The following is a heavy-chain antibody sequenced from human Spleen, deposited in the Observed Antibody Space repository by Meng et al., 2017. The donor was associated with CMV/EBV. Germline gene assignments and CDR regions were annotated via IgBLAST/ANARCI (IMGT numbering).Heavy chain of an antibody. J-gene: IGHJ4*02. CDR1: GIICREAG. CDR2: IKSRKDGETS. Sequence: AFGIICREAGLLSLRKGPGRRLEWVGRIKSRKDGETSDFGVTVRGRFAISRDDSEDTVYLHMNNLKIEDAGVYYCGYGSGKDYVGGWGQGTLVTVSS. CDR3: GYGSGKDYVGG. V-gene: IGHV3-15*01. D-gene: IGHD3-16*01.